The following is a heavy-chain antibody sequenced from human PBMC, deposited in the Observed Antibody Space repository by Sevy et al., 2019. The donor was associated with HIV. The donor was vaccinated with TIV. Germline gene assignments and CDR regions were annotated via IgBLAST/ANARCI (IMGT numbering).Heavy chain of an antibody. V-gene: IGHV1-8*01. CDR1: GYTFTSYD. Sequence: ASVKVSCKASGYTFTSYDINWVRQATGQGLEWMGWMNPNSGNTGFAQKFQGRVTMTRNTSISTAYMELSSLRSEDTAVYYCARGSYYYGSGSYRYWGQGTLVTVSS. CDR2: MNPNSGNT. D-gene: IGHD3-10*01. CDR3: ARGSYYYGSGSYRY. J-gene: IGHJ4*02.